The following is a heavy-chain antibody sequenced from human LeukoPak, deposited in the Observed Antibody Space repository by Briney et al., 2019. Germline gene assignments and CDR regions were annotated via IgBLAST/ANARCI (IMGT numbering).Heavy chain of an antibody. V-gene: IGHV4-30-2*01. CDR3: ARSLGYCSGGSCRDAFDI. D-gene: IGHD2-15*01. J-gene: IGHJ3*02. Sequence: SRTLSLTCAVSGGSISSGGYSWSWIWQPPGKGLEWIGYIYHSGSTYYNPSLKSRVTISVDRSKNQFSLKLSSVTAADTAVYYCARSLGYCSGGSCRDAFDIWGQGTMVTVSS. CDR2: IYHSGST. CDR1: GGSISSGGYS.